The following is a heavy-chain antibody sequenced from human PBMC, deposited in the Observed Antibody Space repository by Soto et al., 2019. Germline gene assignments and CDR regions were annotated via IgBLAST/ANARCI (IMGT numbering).Heavy chain of an antibody. Sequence: SETLSVTCSVAGGSLSSYYWIWLRPNPGKGLEWIGYIYYSGSTNYNPSLKSRVTISVDTSKNQFSLKLSSVTAADTAVYYCARHGQIISGWSPNFDYWGQGTLVTVSS. CDR3: ARHGQIISGWSPNFDY. J-gene: IGHJ4*02. D-gene: IGHD6-19*01. CDR1: GGSLSSYY. CDR2: IYYSGST. V-gene: IGHV4-59*08.